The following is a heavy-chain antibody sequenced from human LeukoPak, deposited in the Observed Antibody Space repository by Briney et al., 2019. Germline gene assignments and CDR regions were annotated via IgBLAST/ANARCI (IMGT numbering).Heavy chain of an antibody. CDR1: GGTFSIYA. D-gene: IGHD2-2*01. J-gene: IGHJ6*03. V-gene: IGHV1-69*13. CDR2: IIPIFGTA. Sequence: GASVKVSCKASGGTFSIYAISWVRQAPGQGLEWMGGIIPIFGTANYAQKFQGRVTITADESTSTAYMEPSSLRSEDTAVYYCARGVVPAAHYYYYYYMDVWGKGTTVTISS. CDR3: ARGVVPAAHYYYYYYMDV.